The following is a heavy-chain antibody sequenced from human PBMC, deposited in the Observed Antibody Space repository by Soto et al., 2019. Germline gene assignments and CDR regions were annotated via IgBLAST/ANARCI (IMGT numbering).Heavy chain of an antibody. D-gene: IGHD4-17*01. CDR1: GFTFSGYS. CDR3: ARGPTSVTKTYWFDP. J-gene: IGHJ5*02. Sequence: GGSLRLSCAASGFTFSGYSMNWVRQAPGKGLEWVSSINHSGTYVYYADSVKGRFTISRDNAKRSLSLQMNSLRVEDTAVYYCARGPTSVTKTYWFDPWGQGTLVTV. CDR2: INHSGTYV. V-gene: IGHV3-21*01.